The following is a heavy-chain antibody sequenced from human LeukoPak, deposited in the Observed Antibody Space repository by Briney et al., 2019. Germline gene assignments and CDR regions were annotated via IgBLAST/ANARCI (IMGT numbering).Heavy chain of an antibody. CDR2: IYSGGST. J-gene: IGHJ6*02. D-gene: IGHD3-22*01. CDR3: ARDRREYYYDSSGYYSTNYYYYYGMGV. CDR1: GFTVSSNY. V-gene: IGHV3-53*04. Sequence: PGGSLRLSCAASGFTVSSNYMSWVRQAPGKGLEWVSVIYSGGSTYYADSVKGRFTISRHNSKNTLYLQMNSLRAEDTAVYYCARDRREYYYDSSGYYSTNYYYYYGMGVWGQGTTVTVSS.